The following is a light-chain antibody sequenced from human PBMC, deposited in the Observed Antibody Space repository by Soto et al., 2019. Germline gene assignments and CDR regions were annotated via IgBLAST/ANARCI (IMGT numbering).Light chain of an antibody. CDR1: QSVNSY. V-gene: IGKV3-11*01. CDR3: QQGSNWPLT. Sequence: EIVLTQSPATLSLSPGERATLSCRASQSVNSYLAWYQQKPGQAPRLLIYDASNRATGIPPRFSGSGSGTDFTLTISSLEPEDFAVYYCQQGSNWPLTFGGGTKVEIK. CDR2: DAS. J-gene: IGKJ4*01.